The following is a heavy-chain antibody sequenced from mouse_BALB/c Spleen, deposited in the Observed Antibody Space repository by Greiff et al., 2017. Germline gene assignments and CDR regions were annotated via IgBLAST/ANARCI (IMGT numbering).Heavy chain of an antibody. CDR3: ARGYYYGSSWGWFAY. CDR1: EYEFPSHD. Sequence: DVKLVESGGGLVQPGESLKLSCESNEYEFPSHDMSWVRKTPEKRLELVAAINSDGGSTYYPDTMERRFIISRDNTKKTLYLQMSSLKSEDTAMYYCARGYYYGSSWGWFAYWGQGTLVTVSA. J-gene: IGHJ3*01. V-gene: IGHV5-2*03. D-gene: IGHD1-1*01. CDR2: INSDGGST.